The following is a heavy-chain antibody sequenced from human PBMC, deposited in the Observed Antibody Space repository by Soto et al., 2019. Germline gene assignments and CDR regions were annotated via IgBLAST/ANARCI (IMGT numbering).Heavy chain of an antibody. D-gene: IGHD6-6*01. CDR3: AMCIAARPLGYYYGMDV. J-gene: IGHJ6*02. Sequence: GEPLKISCKGAGYSFTSYWISWVRQMPGKGLEWMGRIDPSDSYTNYSPSFQGHVTIAADKSISTAYLQWSSLKASDTAMYYCAMCIAARPLGYYYGMDVWGQGTTVTVSS. V-gene: IGHV5-10-1*01. CDR2: IDPSDSYT. CDR1: GYSFTSYW.